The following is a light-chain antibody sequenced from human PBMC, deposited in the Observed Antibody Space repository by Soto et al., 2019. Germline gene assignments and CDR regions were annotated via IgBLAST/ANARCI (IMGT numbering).Light chain of an antibody. Sequence: EIVLTQSPGTLSLSPGERATLSCRASQSVSSSYLAWYKQKPGQAPRLLIYGASSRATGIPDRFSGSGSGTDFTLTISRLEPEDFAVYYCQQYCSPPWTFGQGTKVEIK. J-gene: IGKJ1*01. CDR2: GAS. V-gene: IGKV3-20*01. CDR1: QSVSSSY. CDR3: QQYCSPPWT.